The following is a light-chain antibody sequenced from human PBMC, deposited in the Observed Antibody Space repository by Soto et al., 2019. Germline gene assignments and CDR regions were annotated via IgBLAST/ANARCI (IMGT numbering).Light chain of an antibody. CDR1: QSVSSSY. CDR2: GAS. CDR3: QQYGNSVT. J-gene: IGKJ4*01. Sequence: EIVLTQSPGTLSLSPGERATLFCRASQSVSSSYLAWYQQKPGQAPRLLIYGASSRATGIPDRFSGSGSGTDFTLTISRLEPEDFAVYYCQQYGNSVTFGGGTKVEMK. V-gene: IGKV3-20*01.